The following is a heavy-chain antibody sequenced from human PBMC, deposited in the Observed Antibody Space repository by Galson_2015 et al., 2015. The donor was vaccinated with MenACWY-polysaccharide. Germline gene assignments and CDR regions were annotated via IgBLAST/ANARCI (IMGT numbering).Heavy chain of an antibody. D-gene: IGHD4/OR15-4a*01. CDR3: AREYGARTSYYGMDG. CDR1: GFTFSSYA. Sequence: SLRLSCAASGFTFSSYAMHWVRQTPGKGLEWVAVISYDERNKYYADSVKGRFTISRDNSRNTLYLQMNSLTAEDTAVYFCAREYGARTSYYGMDGWGQGTLVTV. J-gene: IGHJ6*02. CDR2: ISYDERNK. V-gene: IGHV3-30*04.